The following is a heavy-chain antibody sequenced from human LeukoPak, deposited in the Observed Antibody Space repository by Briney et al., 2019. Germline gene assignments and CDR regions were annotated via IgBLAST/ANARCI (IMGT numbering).Heavy chain of an antibody. CDR2: ISYPGST. D-gene: IGHD1-1*01. V-gene: IGHV4-59*08. J-gene: IGHJ4*02. CDR3: ARHEGTWTFDY. Sequence: SETLSLTCSVSGASISSYYWSWIRQPPGRGLEWLGYISYPGSTNYNPSLKSRLTISVDTSKNQLSLNLTTVTAADTAVYYCARHEGTWTFDYWGQGALVTVSS. CDR1: GASISSYY.